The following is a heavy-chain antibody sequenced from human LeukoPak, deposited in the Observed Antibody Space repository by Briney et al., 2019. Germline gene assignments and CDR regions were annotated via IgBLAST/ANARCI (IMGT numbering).Heavy chain of an antibody. CDR1: GFIFSTYG. CDR3: AKEDAAMVTTDY. D-gene: IGHD5-18*01. V-gene: IGHV3-30*18. J-gene: IGHJ4*02. Sequence: GGSLRLSCAGSGFIFSTYGMHWVRQAPGKGLEWVAVISNDGTIKFYADSVRGRFTISGDNSKNTLYLQMNSLTPEDTAVYYCAKEDAAMVTTDYWGQGTLVTVSS. CDR2: ISNDGTIK.